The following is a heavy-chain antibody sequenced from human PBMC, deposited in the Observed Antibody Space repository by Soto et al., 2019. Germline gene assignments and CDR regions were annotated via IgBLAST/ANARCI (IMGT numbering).Heavy chain of an antibody. Sequence: SETLSLTCTVSGGSISSSSYYWGWLSQPPGKGLEWIGSIYYSGSTYYNPSLKSRVTISVDTAKNQFSLKLSSVTAADTAVYYCATHSTYYDFWSQYWGQGTLVTVSS. J-gene: IGHJ4*02. CDR3: ATHSTYYDFWSQY. CDR1: GGSISSSSYY. D-gene: IGHD3-3*01. V-gene: IGHV4-39*01. CDR2: IYYSGST.